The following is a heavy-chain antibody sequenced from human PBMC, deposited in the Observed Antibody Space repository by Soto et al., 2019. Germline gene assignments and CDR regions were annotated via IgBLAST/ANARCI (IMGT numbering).Heavy chain of an antibody. V-gene: IGHV3-64D*06. Sequence: GGSLRLSCSASGFTFSSYAMHWVRQAPGKGLEYVSAISSNGGSTYYADSVKGRFTISRDNSKNTLYLQMSSLRAEDTAVYYCANTVGATFGAFDIWGQGTMVTVSS. CDR2: ISSNGGST. CDR3: ANTVGATFGAFDI. J-gene: IGHJ3*02. D-gene: IGHD1-26*01. CDR1: GFTFSSYA.